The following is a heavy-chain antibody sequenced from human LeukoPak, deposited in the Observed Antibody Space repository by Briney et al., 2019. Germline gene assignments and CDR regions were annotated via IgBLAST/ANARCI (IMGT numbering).Heavy chain of an antibody. Sequence: PSETLSLTCTVSGGSISSSSYYWGWIRQPPGKGLEWIESIYYSGSTYYNPSLKSRVTISVDTSKHQFSLKLSSVTAADTAVYYCARSNSPPRDGYNYGWFDPWGQGTLVTVSS. CDR3: ARSNSPPRDGYNYGWFDP. J-gene: IGHJ5*02. V-gene: IGHV4-39*01. D-gene: IGHD5-24*01. CDR1: GGSISSSSYY. CDR2: IYYSGST.